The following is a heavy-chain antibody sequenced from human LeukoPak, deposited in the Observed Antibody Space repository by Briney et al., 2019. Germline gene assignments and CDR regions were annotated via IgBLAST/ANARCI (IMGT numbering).Heavy chain of an antibody. V-gene: IGHV3-74*01. CDR2: INSDGSST. J-gene: IGHJ6*03. Sequence: PGGSLRLSCAASGFTFSSYWMHWVRQAPGKGLVWVSRINSDGSSTSYADSVKGRFTISRDNAKNTLYLQMNSLRAEDTAVYYCARETELPPYYYYYYMDVWGKGTTVTISS. CDR3: ARETELPPYYYYYYMDV. D-gene: IGHD5-24*01. CDR1: GFTFSSYW.